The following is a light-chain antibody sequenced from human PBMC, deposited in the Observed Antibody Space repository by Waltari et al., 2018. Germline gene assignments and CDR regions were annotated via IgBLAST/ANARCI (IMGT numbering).Light chain of an antibody. CDR2: EVN. J-gene: IGLJ1*01. V-gene: IGLV2-8*01. CDR3: SSYAGSRGV. Sequence: QSALTQPPSASGSPGQSVPISCPGTSSDVGGYTYVSWYQQHPGKAPKLMIFEVNKRPSRVPDRFSGSKSGNTASLTVSGLQAEDEADYYCSSYAGSRGVFGTGTKVTVL. CDR1: SSDVGGYTY.